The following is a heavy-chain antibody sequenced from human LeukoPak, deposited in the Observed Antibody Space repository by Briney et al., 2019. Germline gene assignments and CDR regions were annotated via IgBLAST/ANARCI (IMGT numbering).Heavy chain of an antibody. CDR1: GLTFSSYG. CDR3: AKDRSSSWSFDY. J-gene: IGHJ4*02. D-gene: IGHD6-13*01. V-gene: IGHV3-30*18. Sequence: WGSLRLSCAASGLTFSSYGMHWVRQAPGKGLEWVAVMAYDGSNEYYADSVKGRFTISRDNSKNTLYLQMNSLRTEDAAVYYCAKDRSSSWSFDYWGQGTLVTVSS. CDR2: MAYDGSNE.